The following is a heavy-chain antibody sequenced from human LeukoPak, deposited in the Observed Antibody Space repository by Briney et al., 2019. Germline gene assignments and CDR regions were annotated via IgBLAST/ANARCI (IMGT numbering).Heavy chain of an antibody. Sequence: GGSLRLSCAASGFTVSSNYMSWVRQAPGKGLEWVSVIYSGGSTYYADSVKGRFTISRDNSKNTLYLQMNSLGAEDTAVYYCARDLGSPAGVDYWGQGTLVTVSS. V-gene: IGHV3-66*02. CDR1: GFTVSSNY. J-gene: IGHJ4*02. D-gene: IGHD1-26*01. CDR2: IYSGGST. CDR3: ARDLGSPAGVDY.